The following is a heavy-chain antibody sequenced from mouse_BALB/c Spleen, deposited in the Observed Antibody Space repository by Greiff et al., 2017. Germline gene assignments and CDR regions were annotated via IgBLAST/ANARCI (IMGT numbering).Heavy chain of an antibody. Sequence: EVMLVESGGGLVKPGGSLKLSCAASGFTFSSYAMSWVRQSPEKRLEWVAEISSGGSYTYYPDTVTGRFTISRDNAKNTLYLEMSSLRSEDTAMYYCARRNYGPFDYWGQGTTLTVSS. CDR3: ARRNYGPFDY. J-gene: IGHJ2*01. D-gene: IGHD2-1*01. CDR2: ISSGGSYT. CDR1: GFTFSSYA. V-gene: IGHV5-9-4*01.